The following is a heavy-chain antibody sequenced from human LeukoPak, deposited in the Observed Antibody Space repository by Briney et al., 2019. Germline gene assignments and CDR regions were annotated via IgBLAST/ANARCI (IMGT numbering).Heavy chain of an antibody. D-gene: IGHD6-13*01. CDR2: IIPIFGTT. CDR3: ASEVKQQLVDWFDP. CDR1: GYTFTGYY. Sequence: GASVKVSCKASGYTFTGYYMHWVRQAPGQGLEWMGGIIPIFGTTNYAQKFQGRVTITADESTSTAYMELSSLRSEDTAVYYCASEVKQQLVDWFDPWGQGTLVTVSS. V-gene: IGHV1-69*13. J-gene: IGHJ5*02.